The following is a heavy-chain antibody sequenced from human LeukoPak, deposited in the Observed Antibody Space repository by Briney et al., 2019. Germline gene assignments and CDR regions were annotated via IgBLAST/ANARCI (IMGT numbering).Heavy chain of an antibody. D-gene: IGHD4-17*01. CDR1: GFTLTNHG. J-gene: IGHJ4*02. CDR2: IYSGGST. CDR3: AKDSSLDYGDYEAEYYFDY. V-gene: IGHV3-53*01. Sequence: GGSLRLSCAVSGFTLTNHGVSWVRQAPGKGLEWVSVIYSGGSTYYADSVKGRFTISRDNSKNTLYLQMNSLRAEDTAVYYCAKDSSLDYGDYEAEYYFDYWGQGTLVTVSS.